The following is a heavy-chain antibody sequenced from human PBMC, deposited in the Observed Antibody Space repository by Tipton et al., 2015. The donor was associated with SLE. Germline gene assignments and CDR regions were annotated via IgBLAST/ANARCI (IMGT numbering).Heavy chain of an antibody. V-gene: IGHV4-59*12. CDR3: ARVAAAGLDAFDV. CDR2: IYYSGST. Sequence: TLSLTCTVSGCSISSYYWSWIRQPPGKGLEWIGYIYYSGSTNYNPSLKSRVTISVDTSKKQFSLKLTSVTAADTAVYYCARVAAAGLDAFDVWGQGTMVTVSS. J-gene: IGHJ3*01. CDR1: GCSISSYY. D-gene: IGHD6-13*01.